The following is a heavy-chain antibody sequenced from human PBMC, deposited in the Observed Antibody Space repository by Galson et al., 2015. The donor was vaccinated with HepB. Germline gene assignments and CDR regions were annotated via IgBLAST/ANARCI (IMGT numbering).Heavy chain of an antibody. J-gene: IGHJ4*02. CDR1: GFAFCSYA. CDR2: ISGSGGST. Sequence: SLRLSCAASGFAFCSYAMSWVRQAPGKGLEWVSAISGSGGSTYYVDSVKGRFTISRDNSKNTLYLQMNSLRAEDTAVYYCARIVGVYYFDYWGQGTLVTVSS. D-gene: IGHD2-8*01. CDR3: ARIVGVYYFDY. V-gene: IGHV3-23*01.